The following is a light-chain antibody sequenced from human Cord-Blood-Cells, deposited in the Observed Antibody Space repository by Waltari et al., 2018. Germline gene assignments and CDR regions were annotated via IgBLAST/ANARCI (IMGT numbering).Light chain of an antibody. Sequence: QSALTPPAPVSGSSGQSLTLSCSGPHRYGGSYHLLSWYQQHPGKAPKLMIYEGSKRPSGVSNRFSGSKSGNTASLTISGLQAEDEADYYCCSYAGSSTDVFGTGTKVTVL. CDR1: HRYGGSYHL. V-gene: IGLV2-23*01. J-gene: IGLJ2*01. CDR3: CSYAGSSTDV. CDR2: EGS.